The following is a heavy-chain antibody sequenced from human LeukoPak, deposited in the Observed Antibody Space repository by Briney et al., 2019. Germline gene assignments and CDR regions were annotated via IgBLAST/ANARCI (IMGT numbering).Heavy chain of an antibody. D-gene: IGHD3/OR15-3a*01. V-gene: IGHV3-64*01. CDR2: ISSSDGST. CDR3: AREERGLAIDY. J-gene: IGHJ4*02. CDR1: GFTFRNYA. Sequence: PGGSLRLSCAASGFTFRNYAMHWVRQAPGKGLEYVSAISSSDGSTYYANSVKGRFTISRDNSKNTLYLQMGSLRVEDMAVCYCAREERGLAIDYWGQGTLVTVSS.